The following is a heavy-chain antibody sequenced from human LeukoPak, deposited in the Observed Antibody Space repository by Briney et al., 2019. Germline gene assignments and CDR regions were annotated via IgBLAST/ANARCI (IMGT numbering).Heavy chain of an antibody. D-gene: IGHD3-22*01. Sequence: PGGSLRLSCAASGFTFSSYSMNWVRQAPGKGLEWVSSISSSSSYIYYADSVKGRFTISRDNAKNSLYLQMNSLRAEDTALYYCAKDNYYDSSGCFDYWGQGTLVTVSS. CDR2: ISSSSSYI. CDR3: AKDNYYDSSGCFDY. CDR1: GFTFSSYS. V-gene: IGHV3-21*04. J-gene: IGHJ4*02.